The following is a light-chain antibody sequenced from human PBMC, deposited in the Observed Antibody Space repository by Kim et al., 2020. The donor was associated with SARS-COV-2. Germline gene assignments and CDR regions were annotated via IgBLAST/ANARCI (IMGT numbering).Light chain of an antibody. CDR2: YDR. Sequence: ATRKTTRVTFRAERIGMKSVHWYHQKPGLAPVLVIDYDRDRASGIPERFSGSNSGNTAPLTISRVEAGGEADYYWQVWDSSSDTVVFGGGTQLTVL. V-gene: IGLV3-21*04. CDR3: QVWDSSSDTVV. CDR1: RIGMKS. J-gene: IGLJ2*01.